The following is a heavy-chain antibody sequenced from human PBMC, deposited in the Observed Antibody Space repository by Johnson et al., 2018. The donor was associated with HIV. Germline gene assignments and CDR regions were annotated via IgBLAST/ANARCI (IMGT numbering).Heavy chain of an antibody. CDR2: ISSSGSTI. CDR3: ARDGVVVVPGGWGAFDI. Sequence: QVQLVESGGGLVQPGGSLRLSCAASGFTVSTNYLTWVRQAPGKGLAWVSYISSSGSTIYYADSVKGRFTISRDNAKNSLYLQMNSLRAEDTAVYYCARDGVVVVPGGWGAFDIWGQGTLVTVSS. J-gene: IGHJ3*02. V-gene: IGHV3-11*04. CDR1: GFTVSTNY. D-gene: IGHD2-15*01.